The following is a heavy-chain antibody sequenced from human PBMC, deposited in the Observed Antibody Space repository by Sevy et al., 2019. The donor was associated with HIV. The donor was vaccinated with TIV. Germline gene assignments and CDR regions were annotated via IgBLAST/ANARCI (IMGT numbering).Heavy chain of an antibody. CDR3: ARRAAVDGGDYFYHMDV. CDR1: GFTFSSYS. CDR2: TSTSGSFT. Sequence: GGSLRLSCEVSGFTFSSYSMNWVRQAPGKGLEWVAFTSTSGSFTYYADSVKGRFIISRDNDKNSLSLEMKSLRGEDTAVYFCARRAAVDGGDYFYHMDVWGKGTTVTVSS. D-gene: IGHD2-21*02. J-gene: IGHJ6*03. V-gene: IGHV3-21*01.